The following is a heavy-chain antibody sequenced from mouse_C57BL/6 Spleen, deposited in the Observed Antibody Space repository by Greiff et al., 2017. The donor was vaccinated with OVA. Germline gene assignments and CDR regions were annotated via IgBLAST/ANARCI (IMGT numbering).Heavy chain of an antibody. V-gene: IGHV1-54*01. CDR1: GYAFTNYL. J-gene: IGHJ3*01. Sequence: VQLQQSGAELVRPGTSVKVSCKASGYAFTNYLIEWVKQRPGQGLEWIGVINPGSGGTNYNEKFKGKATLTADKSSSTAYMQLSSLTSEDSAVFFCARSFGFDYWGQGTLVTVSA. CDR2: INPGSGGT. CDR3: ARSFGFDY.